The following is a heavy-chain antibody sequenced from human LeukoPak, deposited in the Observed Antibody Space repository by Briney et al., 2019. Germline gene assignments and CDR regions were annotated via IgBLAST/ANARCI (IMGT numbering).Heavy chain of an antibody. CDR3: SRDESGYDFWSGYFDY. D-gene: IGHD3-3*01. CDR1: GGTFSSYA. CDR2: IIPIFGTA. Sequence: SVKVSCKASGGTFSSYAISWVRQAPGQGLEWMGRIIPIFGTANYAQKFQGRVTITTDESTSTAYMELSSLRSEDTAVYYCSRDESGYDFWSGYFDYWGQGTLVTVSS. V-gene: IGHV1-69*05. J-gene: IGHJ4*02.